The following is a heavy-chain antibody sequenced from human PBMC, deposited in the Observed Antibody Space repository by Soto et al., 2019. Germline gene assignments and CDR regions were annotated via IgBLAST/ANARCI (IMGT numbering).Heavy chain of an antibody. Sequence: SVKVSCKASGGTFSSYAISWVRQAPGQGLEWMGGIIPIFGTANYAQKFQGRVTITADESTSTAYMELSSLRSEDTAVYYCAKRYNWNSNWFDPWGQGTLVTVSS. D-gene: IGHD1-7*01. CDR3: AKRYNWNSNWFDP. CDR1: GGTFSSYA. J-gene: IGHJ5*02. CDR2: IIPIFGTA. V-gene: IGHV1-69*13.